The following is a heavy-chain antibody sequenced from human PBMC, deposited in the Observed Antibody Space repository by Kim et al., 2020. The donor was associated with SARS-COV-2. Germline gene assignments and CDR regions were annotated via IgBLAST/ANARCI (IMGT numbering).Heavy chain of an antibody. CDR3: ARGGYSGSWPISY. Sequence: SETLSLTCAVYGGSFSGYYWSWIRQPPGKELEWIGEINHSGSTNYNPSLKSRVTISVDTSKNQFSLKLSSVTAADTAVYYCARGGYSGSWPISYWGQGTLVTVSS. J-gene: IGHJ4*02. V-gene: IGHV4-34*01. D-gene: IGHD1-26*01. CDR2: INHSGST. CDR1: GGSFSGYY.